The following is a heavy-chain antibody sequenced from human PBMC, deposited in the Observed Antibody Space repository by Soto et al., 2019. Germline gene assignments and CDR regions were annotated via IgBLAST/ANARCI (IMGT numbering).Heavy chain of an antibody. V-gene: IGHV3-23*01. D-gene: IGHD2-2*01. CDR2: ISGSGGTT. CDR3: VKNGRSAAMYNWFDP. Sequence: EVQLLESGGGLVQPGGSLRLSCTGSGFTFSSYAMNWVRHAPGKGLECVSTISGSGGTTYYADSVKGRFTISRDNSKNTLYLQMSSLSAEDTAVNYSVKNGRSAAMYNWFDPWAQGTLVTVSS. J-gene: IGHJ5*02. CDR1: GFTFSSYA.